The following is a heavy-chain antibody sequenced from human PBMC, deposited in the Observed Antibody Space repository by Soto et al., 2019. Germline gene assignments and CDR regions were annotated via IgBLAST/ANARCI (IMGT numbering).Heavy chain of an antibody. CDR1: GYTFTSYG. Sequence: ASVKVSCKASGYTFTSYGISWVRQAPGQGLEWMGWISAYNGNTNYAQKLQGRVTMTTDTSTSTAYMELRSLRSDDTAAYYCARGPYYYGSGSFDYWGQGTLVTVSS. J-gene: IGHJ4*02. V-gene: IGHV1-18*01. CDR3: ARGPYYYGSGSFDY. CDR2: ISAYNGNT. D-gene: IGHD3-10*01.